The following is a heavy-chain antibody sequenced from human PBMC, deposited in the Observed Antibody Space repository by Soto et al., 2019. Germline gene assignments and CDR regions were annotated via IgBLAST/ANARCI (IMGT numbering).Heavy chain of an antibody. V-gene: IGHV4-59*08. CDR3: AKTKEVYYGSGSYYAPYGMDV. D-gene: IGHD3-10*01. CDR2: IYYSGST. Sequence: PSETLSLTCTVSGGSISSYYLSWIRQPPGKRLERIGYIYYSGSTNYNPSLKSRVTISVGTSKNQFSLKLSSVTAADTAVYYCAKTKEVYYGSGSYYAPYGMDVWGQGTTVTVSS. CDR1: GGSISSYY. J-gene: IGHJ6*02.